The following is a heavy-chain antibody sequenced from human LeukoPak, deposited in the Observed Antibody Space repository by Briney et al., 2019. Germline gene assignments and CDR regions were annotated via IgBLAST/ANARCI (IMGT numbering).Heavy chain of an antibody. J-gene: IGHJ4*02. CDR3: AKRYSQRTFDY. CDR1: GFTFSSYA. Sequence: PGGSLRLSCAASGFTFSSYAMSWLRQAPGKGLEWVSAISGGGGTAVYADSVKGRFTISRDNSKNTPSLQMNTLRAEDTAIYYCAKRYSQRTFDYWGQGTLVTVSS. CDR2: ISGGGGTA. V-gene: IGHV3-23*01. D-gene: IGHD5-18*01.